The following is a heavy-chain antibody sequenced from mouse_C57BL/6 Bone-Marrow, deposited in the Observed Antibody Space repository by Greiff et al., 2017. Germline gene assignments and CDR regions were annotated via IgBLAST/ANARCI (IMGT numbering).Heavy chain of an antibody. CDR2: IDPENGDT. J-gene: IGHJ3*01. CDR3: TTVISAWFAY. V-gene: IGHV14-4*01. Sequence: VQLQQSGAELVRPGASVKLSCTASGFNIKDDYMHWVKQRPEQGLEWIGWIDPENGDTEYASKFQGKATITADTSSNTAYLQLSSLTSEDTAVYYWTTVISAWFAYWGQGTLVTVSA. CDR1: GFNIKDDY. D-gene: IGHD2-4*01.